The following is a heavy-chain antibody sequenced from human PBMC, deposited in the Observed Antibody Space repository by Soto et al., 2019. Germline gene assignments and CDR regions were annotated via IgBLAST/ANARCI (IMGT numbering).Heavy chain of an antibody. J-gene: IGHJ4*02. Sequence: QVQLQESGPGLVKPSQTLSLTCTVSGGSISSSGSYWTWIRQHPGKGLEWIGYISYSGSTVYNPSLESRVTISVDTSKNQFFLNLSSVTAADTAVYYCARAAANIDYWGQGTLVTVSS. CDR1: GGSISSSGSY. V-gene: IGHV4-31*03. CDR2: ISYSGST. CDR3: ARAAANIDY. D-gene: IGHD2-2*01.